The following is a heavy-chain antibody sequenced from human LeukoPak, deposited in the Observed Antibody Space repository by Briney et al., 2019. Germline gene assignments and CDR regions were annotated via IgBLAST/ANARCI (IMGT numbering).Heavy chain of an antibody. V-gene: IGHV5-51*01. CDR1: DTYIISYW. Sequence: GAALHISSQAADTYIISYWSGWGRPLPEKRLEWMGINYPAYSDTRYRPSFHGQVTISADKSISTNHLQWNSLKASDTAVYYCATGYKCFDSWGQGTLVTVSS. J-gene: IGHJ5*01. CDR2: NYPAYSDT. CDR3: ATGYKCFDS.